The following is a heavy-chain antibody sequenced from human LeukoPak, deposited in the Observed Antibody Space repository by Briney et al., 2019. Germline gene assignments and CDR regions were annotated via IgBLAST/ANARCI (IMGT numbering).Heavy chain of an antibody. CDR2: IWYDGSNK. V-gene: IGHV3-33*01. D-gene: IGHD1-26*01. Sequence: GGSLRLSCAPSGFTFRSYGMHWVRQAPGKGLEWVAVIWYDGSNKYYADSVKGRFTISRDNSKNTLYLQMNSLRAEDTAVYYCARERLGKGPLDYWGQGTLVTVSS. CDR3: ARERLGKGPLDY. CDR1: GFTFRSYG. J-gene: IGHJ4*02.